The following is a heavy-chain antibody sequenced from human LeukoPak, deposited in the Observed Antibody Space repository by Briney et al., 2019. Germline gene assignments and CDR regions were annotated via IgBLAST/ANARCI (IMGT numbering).Heavy chain of an antibody. Sequence: PSETLSLTCNVSGDSVSSYYWNCIRQPPGKGLEWIAYIHYSGSTNYNPSLRSRVTISVDTSKNQFSLKLSSVTAADTAVYYCARDGSPIVVVPAAMGNYYYGMDVWGQGTTVTVSS. D-gene: IGHD2-2*01. J-gene: IGHJ6*02. V-gene: IGHV4-59*02. CDR1: GDSVSSYY. CDR2: IHYSGST. CDR3: ARDGSPIVVVPAAMGNYYYGMDV.